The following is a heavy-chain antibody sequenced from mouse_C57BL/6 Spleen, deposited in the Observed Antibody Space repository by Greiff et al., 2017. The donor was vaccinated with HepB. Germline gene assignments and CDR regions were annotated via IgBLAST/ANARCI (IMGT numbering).Heavy chain of an antibody. CDR3: ARSSNYYGSSLDY. V-gene: IGHV1-82*01. J-gene: IGHJ2*01. CDR2: IYPGDGDT. Sequence: VQLQQSGPELVKPGASVKISCKASGYAFSSSWMNWVKQRPGKGLEWIGRIYPGDGDTNYNGKFKGKATLTADKSSSTAYMQLSSLTSEDSAVYFCARSSNYYGSSLDYWGQGTTLTVSS. D-gene: IGHD1-1*01. CDR1: GYAFSSSW.